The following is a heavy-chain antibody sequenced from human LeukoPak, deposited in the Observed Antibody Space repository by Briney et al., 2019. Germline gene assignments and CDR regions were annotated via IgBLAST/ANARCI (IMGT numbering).Heavy chain of an antibody. CDR3: GKTDIYFNPIDN. CDR2: IHRAGRT. CDR1: GVSISSSEW. J-gene: IGHJ4*02. D-gene: IGHD3-9*01. Sequence: PSGTLSLTCAVSGVSISSSEWWIWVRQPPGQGLEWIGEIHRAGRTRYNPSLKSRVTISMDYSKNQFSLKLTSVTAADTAIYYCGKTDIYFNPIDNWGPGSLVTVSS. V-gene: IGHV4-4*02.